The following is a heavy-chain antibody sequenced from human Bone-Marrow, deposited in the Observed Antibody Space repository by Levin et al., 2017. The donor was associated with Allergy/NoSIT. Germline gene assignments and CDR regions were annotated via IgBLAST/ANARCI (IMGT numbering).Heavy chain of an antibody. CDR1: GFTFSNYG. J-gene: IGHJ4*02. CDR2: IVGGGGST. CDR3: AKDGYGIGGTSGTSFED. V-gene: IGHV3-23*01. D-gene: IGHD1-1*01. Sequence: PGGSLRLSCAASGFTFSNYGMNWVRQAPGKGLEWVSGIVGGGGSTYYADSVKGRFTISRDNYKNTLSLQMNSLRAEDSAIYYCAKDGYGIGGTSGTSFEDWGQGTLVTVSS.